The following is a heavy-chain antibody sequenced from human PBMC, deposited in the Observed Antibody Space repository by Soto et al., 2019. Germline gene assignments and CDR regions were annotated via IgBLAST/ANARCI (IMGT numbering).Heavy chain of an antibody. Sequence: SETLSLTCTVSGGSISSGGDSWSWIRQHPGKGLEWIVCIHNSWTTYYNPSLKSRVSMSVDTSKNQFSLRLNSVTAADTAMYYCARLLYDSRGYYYFDYWGHGILVTVSS. CDR2: IHNSWTT. CDR1: GGSISSGGDS. CDR3: ARLLYDSRGYYYFDY. J-gene: IGHJ4*01. D-gene: IGHD3-22*01. V-gene: IGHV4-31*03.